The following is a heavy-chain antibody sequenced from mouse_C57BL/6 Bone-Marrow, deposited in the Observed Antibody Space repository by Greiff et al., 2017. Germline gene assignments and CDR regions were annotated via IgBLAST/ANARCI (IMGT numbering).Heavy chain of an antibody. CDR2: ILPGSGST. Sequence: QVQLQQSGAELMKPGASVKLSCKATGYTFTGYWIEWVKQRPGHGLEWIGEILPGSGSTNYNAKFKGKATFTADPSSNTAYMQLSSLTTEGSSIYYCAIYYYGSSGGYYFDYWGQGTTLTVSS. J-gene: IGHJ2*01. CDR3: AIYYYGSSGGYYFDY. CDR1: GYTFTGYW. V-gene: IGHV1-9*01. D-gene: IGHD1-1*01.